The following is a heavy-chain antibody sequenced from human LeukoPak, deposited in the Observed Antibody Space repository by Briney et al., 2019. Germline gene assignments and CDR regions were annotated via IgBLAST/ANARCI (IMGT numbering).Heavy chain of an antibody. V-gene: IGHV3-23*01. J-gene: IGHJ4*02. CDR2: ISGSGGST. CDR3: AKSPASIAAAGGVDY. CDR1: GFTFSSYA. Sequence: LSGGSLRLSCAASGFTFSSYAMSWVRQAPGTGLEWVSAISGSGGSTYYADSVKGRFTISRDNSKNTLYLQMNSLRAEDTAVYYCAKSPASIAAAGGVDYWGQGTLVTVSS. D-gene: IGHD6-13*01.